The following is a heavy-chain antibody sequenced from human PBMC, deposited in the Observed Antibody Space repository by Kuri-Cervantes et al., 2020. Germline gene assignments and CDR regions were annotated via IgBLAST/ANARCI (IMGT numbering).Heavy chain of an antibody. V-gene: IGHV3-21*01. CDR1: GFTFSSYS. CDR2: ISSSSSYI. J-gene: IGHJ4*02. CDR3: AKGSSGSYWTVDS. D-gene: IGHD1-26*01. Sequence: GGSLRLSCAASGFTFSSYSMNWVRQAPGKGLEWVSSISSSSSYIYYADSVKGRFTISRDNAKNSLYLQMNSLRAEDTAVYYCAKGSSGSYWTVDSWGQGTLVTVSS.